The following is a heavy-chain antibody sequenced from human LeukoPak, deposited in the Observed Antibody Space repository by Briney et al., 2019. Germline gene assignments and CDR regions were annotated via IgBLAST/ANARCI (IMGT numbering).Heavy chain of an antibody. J-gene: IGHJ4*02. Sequence: SETLSLTCTASGGSISSSSYYWGWIRQPPGRGLEWIGSIYYSGTTYYNPSLKSRLTISLDTSKNQFSLKLTSVTAADTAVYYCATDGSGSSLFDYWGQGTLVTVSS. CDR1: GGSISSSSYY. V-gene: IGHV4-39*07. CDR2: IYYSGTT. D-gene: IGHD3-10*01. CDR3: ATDGSGSSLFDY.